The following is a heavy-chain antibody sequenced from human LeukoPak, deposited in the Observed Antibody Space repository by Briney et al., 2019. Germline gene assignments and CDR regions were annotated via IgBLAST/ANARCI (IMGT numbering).Heavy chain of an antibody. D-gene: IGHD3-3*01. V-gene: IGHV3-48*04. J-gene: IGHJ4*02. CDR3: ARDPSGGTYTIFGVVIKTPYFDY. Sequence: PGGSLRLSCAASGFTFSSYSMNWVRQAPGKGLEWVSYISSSSSTIYYADSVKGRFTISRDNAKNSLYLQMNSLRAEDTAVYYCARDPSGGTYTIFGVVIKTPYFDYWGQGTLVTVSS. CDR1: GFTFSSYS. CDR2: ISSSSSTI.